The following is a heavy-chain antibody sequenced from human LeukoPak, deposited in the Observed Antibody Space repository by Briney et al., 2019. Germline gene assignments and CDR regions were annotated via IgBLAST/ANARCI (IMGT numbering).Heavy chain of an antibody. CDR2: ISGSGGST. CDR1: GFTFSGSL. D-gene: IGHD4-17*01. CDR3: AKESDYYYFDY. J-gene: IGHJ4*02. Sequence: GGSLRLSCAASGFTFSGSLMHWVRQAPGKGLEWVSAISGSGGSTYYADSVKGRFTISRDNSKNTLYLQMNSLRAEDTAVYYCAKESDYYYFDYWGQGTLVTVSS. V-gene: IGHV3-23*01.